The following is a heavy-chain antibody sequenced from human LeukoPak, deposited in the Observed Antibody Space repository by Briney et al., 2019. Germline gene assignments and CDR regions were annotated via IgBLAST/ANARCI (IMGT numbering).Heavy chain of an antibody. CDR2: INPNTGGT. Sequence: ASVKVSCKASGYSFTSYYMHWVRQAPRQGLEWVGRINPNTGGTNYAQRFQGRVTLTRDTSITTAYMELSSLRSDDTAIYYCACLYQWQVSYYSHGMDVWGQGTTVTVSS. V-gene: IGHV1-2*06. D-gene: IGHD6-19*01. CDR3: ACLYQWQVSYYSHGMDV. CDR1: GYSFTSYY. J-gene: IGHJ6*02.